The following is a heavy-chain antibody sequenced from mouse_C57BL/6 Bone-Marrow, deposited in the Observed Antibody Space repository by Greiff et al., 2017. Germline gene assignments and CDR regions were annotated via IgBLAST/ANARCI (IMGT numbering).Heavy chain of an antibody. CDR1: GYSFTDYN. CDR3: AKYYYGSSLYYARDD. D-gene: IGHD1-1*01. J-gene: IGHJ4*01. CDR2: INPNYGLT. V-gene: IGHV1-39*01. Sequence: VQLQQPGPELVKPGASVKISCKASGYSFTDYNMNWVKQSTGKSLEWIGEINPNYGLTSSNQKFKGNATLTVDKSSSTAYMQLNSLTSEDSAVYDSAKYYYGSSLYYARDDGGKGTSVNVSS.